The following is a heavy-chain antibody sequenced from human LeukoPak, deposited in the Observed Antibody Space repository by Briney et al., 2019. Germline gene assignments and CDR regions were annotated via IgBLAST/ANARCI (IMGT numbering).Heavy chain of an antibody. V-gene: IGHV4-4*07. CDR2: IHIGGTK. D-gene: IGHD6-25*01. CDR1: ADSITTYY. J-gene: IGHJ4*02. CDR3: AGRDRSTGYSFDY. Sequence: PSETLSLTCLVSADSITTYYWSWFRQPAGDRPQWIGQIHIGGTKNYNPSPKSRVAMSIDTSKNQVSLDVFSVTAADTALYYCAGRDRSTGYSFDYWGRGALVTVSS.